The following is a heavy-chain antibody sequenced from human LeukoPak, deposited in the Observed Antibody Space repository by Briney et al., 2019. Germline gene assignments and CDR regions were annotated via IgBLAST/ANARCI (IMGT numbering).Heavy chain of an antibody. J-gene: IGHJ4*02. V-gene: IGHV3-49*04. CDR1: GFTFGEYA. D-gene: IGHD3-3*01. CDR2: IRSKAYGGTT. Sequence: GGSLRLSCTASGFTFGEYAMSWVRQAPGKGLXXXXFIRSKAYGGTTEYAASVKGRFTISRDDSKSIAYLQMNSLKTEDTAVYYCTRGFWSGYFFDYWGQGTLVTVSS. CDR3: TRGFWSGYFFDY.